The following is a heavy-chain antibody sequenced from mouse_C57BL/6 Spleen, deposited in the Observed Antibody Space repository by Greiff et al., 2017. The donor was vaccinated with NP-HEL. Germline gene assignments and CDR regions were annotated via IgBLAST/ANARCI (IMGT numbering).Heavy chain of an antibody. CDR1: GYTFTSYW. D-gene: IGHD1-1*01. CDR3: ARHYYGSSYNWCFDV. CDR2: IYPGSGST. Sequence: QVQLQQPGAELVKPGASVKMSCKASGYTFTSYWITWVKQRPGQGLEWIGDIYPGSGSTNYNEKFKSKATLTVDTSSSTAYMQLSSLTSEDSAVYYWARHYYGSSYNWCFDVWGTGTTVTVSS. V-gene: IGHV1-55*01. J-gene: IGHJ1*03.